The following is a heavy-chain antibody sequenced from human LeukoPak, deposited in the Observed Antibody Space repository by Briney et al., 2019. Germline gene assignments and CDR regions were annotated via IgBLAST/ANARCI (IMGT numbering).Heavy chain of an antibody. Sequence: PGGSPRLSCAASGFTFSSYDMHWVRQATGKGLEWVSAIGTAGDTYYPGSVKGRFTISRENAKNSLYLQMNSLRAEDTAVYYCARTYCSSTSCSFDYWGQGTLVTVSS. V-gene: IGHV3-13*01. CDR1: GFTFSSYD. J-gene: IGHJ4*02. D-gene: IGHD2-2*01. CDR2: IGTAGDT. CDR3: ARTYCSSTSCSFDY.